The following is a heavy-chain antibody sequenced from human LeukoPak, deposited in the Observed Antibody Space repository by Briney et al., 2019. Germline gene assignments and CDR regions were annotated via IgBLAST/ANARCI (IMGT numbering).Heavy chain of an antibody. CDR1: GGSVSSGSYY. V-gene: IGHV4-61*01. CDR2: IYYSGST. J-gene: IGHJ4*02. CDR3: ARDASSGFDY. Sequence: LETLSLTCTVSGGSVSSGSYYWSWIRQPPGKGLEWIGYIYYSGSTNYNPSLKSRVTISVDTSKNQFSLKLSSVTAADTAVYYCARDASSGFDYWGQGTLVTVSS. D-gene: IGHD6-19*01.